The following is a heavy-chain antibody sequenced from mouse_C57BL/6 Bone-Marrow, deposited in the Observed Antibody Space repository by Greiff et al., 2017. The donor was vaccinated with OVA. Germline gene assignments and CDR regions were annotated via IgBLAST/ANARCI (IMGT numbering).Heavy chain of an antibody. CDR3: AIEAGMFAD. CDR1: GYTFTSYW. J-gene: IGHJ3*01. Sequence: VKLQQPGAELVKPGASVKVSCKASGYTFTSYWMHWVQQRPGQGLEWIGRITPSDSDTNYNQKFKGKATLTVDKSSSTAYMQLSSLASEDSAVYYCAIEAGMFADWCQETLVTVSA. V-gene: IGHV1-74*01. CDR2: ITPSDSDT.